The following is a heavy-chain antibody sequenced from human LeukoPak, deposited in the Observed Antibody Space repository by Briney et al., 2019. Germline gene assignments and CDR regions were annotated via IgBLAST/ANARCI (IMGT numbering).Heavy chain of an antibody. CDR3: ASGGSMDKDY. J-gene: IGHJ4*02. CDR1: GFTFDDYG. Sequence: PGGSLRLSCAASGFTFDDYGMSWVRQAPGKGLEWVSSISSSSSYIYYADSVKGRFTISRDNAKNSLYLQMNILRAEDTAVYYCASGGSMDKDYWGQGTLVTVSS. V-gene: IGHV3-21*01. CDR2: ISSSSSYI. D-gene: IGHD2-2*03.